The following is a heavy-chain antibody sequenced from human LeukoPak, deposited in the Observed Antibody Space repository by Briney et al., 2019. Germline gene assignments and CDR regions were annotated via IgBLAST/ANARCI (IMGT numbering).Heavy chain of an antibody. CDR1: GLTFSSYA. J-gene: IGHJ6*02. Sequence: GGSLRLSCEASGLTFSSYAMHWVRQAPGKGLEGVVVISYDGSNKYYADSVKGRFTISRDNSKNTLYLQMNSLRAEDTAVYYCARVNQLLYGMDVWGQGTTVTVSS. V-gene: IGHV3-30-3*01. D-gene: IGHD5-24*01. CDR2: ISYDGSNK. CDR3: ARVNQLLYGMDV.